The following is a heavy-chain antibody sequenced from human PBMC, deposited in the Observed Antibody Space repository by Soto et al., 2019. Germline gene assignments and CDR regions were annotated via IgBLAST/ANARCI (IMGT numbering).Heavy chain of an antibody. CDR3: ARAAPTEYCSGGSCYSGRFDP. J-gene: IGHJ5*02. D-gene: IGHD2-15*01. Sequence: ASVKVSCKASGYTFTSYGISWVRQAPGQGLERMVWISAYNGNTNYAQKLQGRVTMTRNTSISTAYMELSSLRSEDTAVYYCARAAPTEYCSGGSCYSGRFDPWGQGTLVTVSS. V-gene: IGHV1-18*01. CDR2: ISAYNGNT. CDR1: GYTFTSYG.